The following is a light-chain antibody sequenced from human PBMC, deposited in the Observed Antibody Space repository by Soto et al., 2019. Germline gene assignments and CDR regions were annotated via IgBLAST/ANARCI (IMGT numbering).Light chain of an antibody. V-gene: IGKV3-20*01. Sequence: EIELTQSPGTLSLSPGERATLSCRASQSVNSQLAWYQQKGGQAPRLLIYGASSRATDIPDRFSGSGSGTDFTLTISRLVPEDFAVYYCQQYGTSSLTFGGGTKVEIK. CDR1: QSVNSQ. J-gene: IGKJ4*01. CDR2: GAS. CDR3: QQYGTSSLT.